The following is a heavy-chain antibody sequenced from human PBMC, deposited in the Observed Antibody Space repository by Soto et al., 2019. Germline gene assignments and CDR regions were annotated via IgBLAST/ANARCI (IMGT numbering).Heavy chain of an antibody. J-gene: IGHJ6*02. CDR3: ARGYDFWSGYTTRLYYYGMDV. Sequence: SETLSLTCPVSGGSISSYYWSWIRPPPGKGLEWIGYIYYSGSTNYNPSLKRRVTISVDTSKNQFSLKLSAVTAADTAVYYCARGYDFWSGYTTRLYYYGMDVWGQGTTVTVS. CDR1: GGSISSYY. CDR2: IYYSGST. V-gene: IGHV4-59*01. D-gene: IGHD3-3*01.